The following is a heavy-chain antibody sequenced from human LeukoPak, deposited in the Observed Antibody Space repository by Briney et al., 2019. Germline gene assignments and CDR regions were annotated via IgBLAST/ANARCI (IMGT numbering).Heavy chain of an antibody. CDR2: IYYSGST. J-gene: IGHJ2*01. V-gene: IGHV4-59*08. Sequence: SEALSLTCTVSGGSISSYYWSWVRQPPGKGLEWIGYIYYSGSTNYNPSLKSRVTISVDTSKNQFSLTLSSVTAADTAVYYCARQPLLGSYWFFDLWGRGTLVTVSS. D-gene: IGHD2-8*02. CDR3: ARQPLLGSYWFFDL. CDR1: GGSISSYY.